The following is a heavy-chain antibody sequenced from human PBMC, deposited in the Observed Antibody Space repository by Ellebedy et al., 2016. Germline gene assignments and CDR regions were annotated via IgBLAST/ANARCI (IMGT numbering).Heavy chain of an antibody. J-gene: IGHJ4*02. CDR3: ARNHEALTSVPGHY. D-gene: IGHD5/OR15-5a*01. V-gene: IGHV3-48*01. CDR1: GFGFSLHG. Sequence: GGSLRLXCATSGFGFSLHGMTWVRQVPGTGLEWVSFISGDGNTAQYADSVKGRFTISRDNAYNSLYLQMNSLRAEDTALYYCARNHEALTSVPGHYWGQGTLVTVSS. CDR2: ISGDGNTA.